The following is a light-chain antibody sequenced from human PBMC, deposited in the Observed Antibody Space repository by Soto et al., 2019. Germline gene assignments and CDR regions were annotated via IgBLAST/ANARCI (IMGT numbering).Light chain of an antibody. CDR2: GVS. V-gene: IGKV3-20*01. Sequence: EIVLTQSPGTLSLSPGERATLSCRASHSVGSTFLAWYQQKPGQAPRLLIYGVSTRATGIPDRFSGSWSGTDFTLSISRLEPEDFAVYYCGQFVSSPPRKFGQGTKVEIK. CDR1: HSVGSTF. CDR3: GQFVSSPPRK. J-gene: IGKJ1*01.